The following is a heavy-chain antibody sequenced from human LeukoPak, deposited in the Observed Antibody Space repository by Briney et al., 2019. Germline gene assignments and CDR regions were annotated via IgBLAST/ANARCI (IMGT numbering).Heavy chain of an antibody. J-gene: IGHJ4*02. Sequence: PGGSLRLSCAASGFTFSSYAMNWVRQAPGKGLEWVAYIQYDGSNEQYADSVKGRFSISRDSSKNILYLQMNSLRAEDTAVYYCVLGGSSGWNYFDYWGQGTLVTVSS. CDR3: VLGGSSGWNYFDY. CDR2: IQYDGSNE. CDR1: GFTFSSYA. D-gene: IGHD6-19*01. V-gene: IGHV3-30*02.